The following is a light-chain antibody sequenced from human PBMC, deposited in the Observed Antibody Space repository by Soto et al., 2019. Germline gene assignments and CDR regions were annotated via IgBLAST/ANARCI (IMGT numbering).Light chain of an antibody. J-gene: IGKJ3*01. CDR1: QNINRW. Sequence: DIQMTQSPSTLAASVGDRVTITCRASQNINRWLAWYQQKPGKAPKVLIYDASSLESGVPSRFSGSGSGTEFTLTITSLHPDDFATYYCQQYDGNFGPGTKVDFK. V-gene: IGKV1-5*01. CDR2: DAS. CDR3: QQYDGN.